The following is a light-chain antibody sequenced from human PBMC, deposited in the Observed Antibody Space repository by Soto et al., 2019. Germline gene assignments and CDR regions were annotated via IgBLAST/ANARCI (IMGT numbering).Light chain of an antibody. CDR3: QQYKNLPPRYT. CDR1: QSVGSN. Sequence: EIVMTQSPATLSVSPGERATLFCRASQSVGSNLAWYQQKPGQAPRLLIYGASTRATGIPARFSGSGSGTEFTLTISSLQSEDSAVYYCQQYKNLPPRYTFGQGTKLEIK. J-gene: IGKJ2*01. V-gene: IGKV3-15*01. CDR2: GAS.